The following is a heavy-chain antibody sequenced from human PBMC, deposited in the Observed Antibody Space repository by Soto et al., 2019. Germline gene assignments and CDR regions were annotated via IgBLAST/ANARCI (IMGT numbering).Heavy chain of an antibody. J-gene: IGHJ3*02. V-gene: IGHV1-18*01. CDR2: ISVYNDNT. CDR1: GYTFTNYG. Sequence: QVRLVQSGAEVKKPGASVKVSCKASGYTFTNYGIIWVRQAPGQGLQWMGWISVYNDNTIYEEELRGRVTMTTDTSTSTAYMELGSLRSDDTAVYFCARWSCSSTSCRSNPFDIWGQGTMVSVSS. D-gene: IGHD2-2*01. CDR3: ARWSCSSTSCRSNPFDI.